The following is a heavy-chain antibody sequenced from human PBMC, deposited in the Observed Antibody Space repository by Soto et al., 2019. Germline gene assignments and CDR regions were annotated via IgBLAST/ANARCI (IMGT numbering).Heavy chain of an antibody. CDR3: ARYRERLTDWFDS. D-gene: IGHD7-27*01. J-gene: IGHJ5*01. Sequence: PSETLSLTCTVYGGSVSSGSYYWCWIRQPPGKGLEWIGYIYYSGSTNYNPSLKSRVTISVDTSKNQFSLKLSSVTAADTAVYYCARYRERLTDWFDSWGQGTLVTSPQ. V-gene: IGHV4-61*01. CDR1: GGSVSSGSYY. CDR2: IYYSGST.